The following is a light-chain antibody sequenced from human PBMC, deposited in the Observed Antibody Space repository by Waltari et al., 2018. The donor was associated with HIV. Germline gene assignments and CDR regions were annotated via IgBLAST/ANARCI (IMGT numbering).Light chain of an antibody. CDR2: EDN. CDR3: QSYDSSNHVVV. Sequence: NFMLTQPHSVSESPGKTVTISCTRSSGSIASNYVQWYQQRPGSSPTTVIYEDNQRPSGVPDRFSGSIDSSSNSASLTISGLKTEDEADYYCQSYDSSNHVVVCGGGTKLTVL. V-gene: IGLV6-57*01. J-gene: IGLJ2*01. CDR1: SGSIASNY.